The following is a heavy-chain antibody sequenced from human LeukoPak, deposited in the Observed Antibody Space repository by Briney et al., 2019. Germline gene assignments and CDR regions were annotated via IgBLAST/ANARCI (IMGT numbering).Heavy chain of an antibody. CDR1: GFTFSSYD. J-gene: IGHJ4*02. V-gene: IGHV3-33*06. CDR3: AKDRPDRYYYDSSGYYGLDY. Sequence: GRSLRLSCAASGFTFSSYDMHWVRQAPGKGLEWVAVIWYDGSNKYYADSVKGRFTISRDNSKNTLYLQMNSLRAEDTAVYYCAKDRPDRYYYDSSGYYGLDYWGQGTLVTVSS. D-gene: IGHD3-22*01. CDR2: IWYDGSNK.